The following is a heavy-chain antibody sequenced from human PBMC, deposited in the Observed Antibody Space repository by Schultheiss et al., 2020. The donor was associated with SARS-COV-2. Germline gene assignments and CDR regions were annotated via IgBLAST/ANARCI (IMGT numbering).Heavy chain of an antibody. CDR1: GFTFSSYS. J-gene: IGHJ4*02. CDR2: ISSSSSTI. Sequence: GGSLRLSCAASGFTFSSYSMNWVRQAPGKGLEWVSYISSSSSTIYYADSVKGRFTISRDNAKNSLYLQMNSLRAEDTAVYYCARDPYCSSTSCLEKLFDYWGQGTLVTVSS. CDR3: ARDPYCSSTSCLEKLFDY. V-gene: IGHV3-48*01. D-gene: IGHD2-2*01.